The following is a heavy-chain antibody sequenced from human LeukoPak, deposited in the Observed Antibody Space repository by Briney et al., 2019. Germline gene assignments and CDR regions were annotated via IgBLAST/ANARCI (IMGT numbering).Heavy chain of an antibody. V-gene: IGHV4-30-4*01. CDR1: GGSISSGDYY. J-gene: IGHJ4*02. CDR2: IYYSGST. CDR3: ASEAAGDYDFWSGYYSGFDY. Sequence: SETLSLTCTVSGGSISSGDYYWSWIRQPPGKGLEWIGYIYYSGSTYYNPSLKSRVTISVDTSKNQFSLKLSSVTAADTAVYYCASEAAGDYDFWSGYYSGFDYWGQGTLVTVSS. D-gene: IGHD3-3*01.